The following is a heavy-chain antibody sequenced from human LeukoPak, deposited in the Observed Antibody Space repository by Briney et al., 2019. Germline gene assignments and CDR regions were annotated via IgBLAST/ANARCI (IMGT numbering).Heavy chain of an antibody. CDR2: IYSGGST. CDR1: GFTVSSNY. CDR3: AKDPGGNSNDY. Sequence: GGSLRLSCAASGFTVSSNYMSWVRQAPGKGLEWVSVIYSGGSTYYADSVKGRFTISRDNSKNTLYLQMNSLRAEDTAVYYCAKDPGGNSNDYWGQGTLVTVSS. D-gene: IGHD4-23*01. J-gene: IGHJ4*02. V-gene: IGHV3-53*01.